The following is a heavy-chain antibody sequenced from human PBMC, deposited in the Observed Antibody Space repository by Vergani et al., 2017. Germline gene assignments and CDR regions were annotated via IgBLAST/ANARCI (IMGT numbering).Heavy chain of an antibody. Sequence: EVQLVESGGGLVKPGGSLRLSCAASGFTFSSYSMNWVRQAPGKGLEWVSSISSSSSYIYYADSVKGRFTISRDNAKNSLYLQMNSLRAEDTAVYYCARDPFGADPGVYYYYYGMDVWGQGTTVTVSS. CDR1: GFTFSSYS. V-gene: IGHV3-21*01. D-gene: IGHD3-16*01. CDR3: ARDPFGADPGVYYYYYGMDV. CDR2: ISSSSSYI. J-gene: IGHJ6*02.